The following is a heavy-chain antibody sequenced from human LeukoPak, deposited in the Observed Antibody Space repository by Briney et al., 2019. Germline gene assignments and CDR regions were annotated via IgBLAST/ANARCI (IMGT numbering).Heavy chain of an antibody. Sequence: ASVKVSCKASGYTFTGYYMHWVRQAPGQGLEWMGWINPNSGGTNYAQKFQGRVTMTRDTSISTAYMELSRLRSDDTAVYYCARDSSYYDILTGYYPSYYFDYWGQETLVTVSS. CDR3: ARDSSYYDILTGYYPSYYFDY. CDR2: INPNSGGT. J-gene: IGHJ4*02. D-gene: IGHD3-9*01. V-gene: IGHV1-2*02. CDR1: GYTFTGYY.